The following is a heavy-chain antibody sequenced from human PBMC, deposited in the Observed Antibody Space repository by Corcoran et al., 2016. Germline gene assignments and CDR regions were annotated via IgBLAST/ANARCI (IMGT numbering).Heavy chain of an antibody. V-gene: IGHV4-59*01. CDR3: ARCRAEYCSGGSCYWYFDL. J-gene: IGHJ2*01. CDR2: IYYSGST. D-gene: IGHD2-15*01. CDR1: GGSISSYY. Sequence: QVQLQESGPGLMKPSETLSLTCTVSGGSISSYYWSWIRQPPGKGLEWIGYIYYSGSTNYNPSLKSRVTISVDTSKNQFSLKLSSVTAADTAVYYCARCRAEYCSGGSCYWYFDLWGRGTLVTVSS.